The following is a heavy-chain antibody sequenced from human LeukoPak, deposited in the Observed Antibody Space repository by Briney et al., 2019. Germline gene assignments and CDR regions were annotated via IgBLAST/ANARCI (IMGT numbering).Heavy chain of an antibody. CDR3: ARDLCFDCGSYS. Sequence: GGSLRLSCAASGFTFDDYAMHWVRQAPGKGLEWVSGISWNSGSIGYADSVKGRFTISRDNSRNTLYLQMNSLRAEDTAVYYCARDLCFDCGSYSWGQGTLVTVSS. CDR1: GFTFDDYA. V-gene: IGHV3-9*01. D-gene: IGHD1-26*01. J-gene: IGHJ4*02. CDR2: ISWNSGSI.